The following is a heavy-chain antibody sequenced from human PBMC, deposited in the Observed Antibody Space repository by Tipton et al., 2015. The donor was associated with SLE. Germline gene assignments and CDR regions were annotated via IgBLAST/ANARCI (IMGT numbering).Heavy chain of an antibody. J-gene: IGHJ6*02. V-gene: IGHV3-30*04. CDR3: ARDLGSFYGMDV. D-gene: IGHD2-15*01. CDR2: ISYDGSNK. CDR1: GFTFSSYG. Sequence: SLRLSCAASGFTFSSYGMHWVRQAPGKGLEWVAVISYDGSNKYYADSVKGRFTISRDTSKNTLYLQMNSLRAEDTAVYYCARDLGSFYGMDVWGQGTTVTVSS.